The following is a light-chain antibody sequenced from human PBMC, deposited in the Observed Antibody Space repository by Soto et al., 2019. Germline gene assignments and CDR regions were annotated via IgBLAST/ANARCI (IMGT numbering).Light chain of an antibody. V-gene: IGLV2-14*01. CDR1: SSDVGGYNY. Sequence: QSALTQPASVSGSPGQSITISCTGTSSDVGGYNYVSWYQQHPGKAPKLTIYDVSNRPSGVSNRFSGSKSGNTASLTISGLRAEDEADYFCSSYTTSSTVVFGGGTKVTVL. CDR2: DVS. J-gene: IGLJ2*01. CDR3: SSYTTSSTVV.